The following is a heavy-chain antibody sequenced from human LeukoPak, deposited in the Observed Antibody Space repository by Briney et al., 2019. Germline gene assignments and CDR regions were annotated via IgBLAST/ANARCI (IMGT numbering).Heavy chain of an antibody. J-gene: IGHJ4*02. CDR1: GGSISSSSYY. CDR3: ASRYTSGWYWNY. Sequence: SETLSLTCTVSGGSISSSSYYWGWIRQPPRKGLEWIGSIYYSGGTYYNPSLKSRVTISVDASKNQFSLKLSSVTAADAAVFYCASRYTSGWYWNYWGQGTLVTVSS. D-gene: IGHD6-19*01. CDR2: IYYSGGT. V-gene: IGHV4-39*01.